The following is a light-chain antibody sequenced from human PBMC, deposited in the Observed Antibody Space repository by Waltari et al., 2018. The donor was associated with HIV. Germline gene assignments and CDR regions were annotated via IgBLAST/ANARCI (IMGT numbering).Light chain of an antibody. CDR3: QSYDSSLSVNWV. CDR1: TSNIGAGYD. Sequence: QSVLTQPPSVSGAPGQRVTISCTGITSNIGAGYDVHWYQHLPGTAPKLLIYGNNNRPSGVPDRFSGSRSGTSSALASTGLQAEDEAVYYCQSYDSSLSVNWVFGGGTKLTVL. V-gene: IGLV1-40*01. J-gene: IGLJ3*02. CDR2: GNN.